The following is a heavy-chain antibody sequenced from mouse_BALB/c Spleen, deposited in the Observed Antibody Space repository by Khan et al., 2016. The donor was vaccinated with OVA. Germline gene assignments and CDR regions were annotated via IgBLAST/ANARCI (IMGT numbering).Heavy chain of an antibody. CDR3: ARDRIDY. Sequence: VQLQPSGAEQAKPGASVKMSCKTSGYTFSSYWMHWVKQRPGQGLEWIGYINPTSGYTEYNEKFKDKATLSADKSSSTAYMQLTSLTSEDSAVYYCARDRIDYWGQGTTLTVSS. J-gene: IGHJ2*01. V-gene: IGHV1-7*01. CDR2: INPTSGYT. CDR1: GYTFSSYW.